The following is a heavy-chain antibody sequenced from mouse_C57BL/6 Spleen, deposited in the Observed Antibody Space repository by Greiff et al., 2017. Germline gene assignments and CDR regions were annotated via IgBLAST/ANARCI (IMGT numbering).Heavy chain of an antibody. CDR3: ANYDYPDY. Sequence: VQLQQSGAELAKPGASVKLSCKASGYTFTSSWMHWVKQRPGQGLEWIGYINPSSGYTKYNQKFKDKATMTADKASSTAYMQLSSLTYEDSAVDYFANYDYPDYWGQGTTLTVST. CDR2: INPSSGYT. D-gene: IGHD2-4*01. CDR1: GYTFTSSW. V-gene: IGHV1-7*01. J-gene: IGHJ2*01.